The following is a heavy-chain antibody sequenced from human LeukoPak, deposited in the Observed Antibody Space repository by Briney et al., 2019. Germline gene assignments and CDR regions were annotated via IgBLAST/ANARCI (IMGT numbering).Heavy chain of an antibody. CDR1: GFTLSNAW. J-gene: IGHJ4*02. CDR3: TTEFGSGYYFDY. Sequence: GGSLRLSCRASGFTLSNAWMSWVRQGPGKGLEWVGRIKSKSNGGTTDYTAPVKGRFAISRDDSKNTLYLQMSSLETEDTAVYYCTTEFGSGYYFDYWGQGTLVTVSS. D-gene: IGHD6-19*01. V-gene: IGHV3-15*01. CDR2: IKSKSNGGTT.